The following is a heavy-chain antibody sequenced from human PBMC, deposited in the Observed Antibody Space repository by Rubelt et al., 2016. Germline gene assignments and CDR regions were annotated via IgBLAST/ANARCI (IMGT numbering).Heavy chain of an antibody. Sequence: EVQLLESGGGLVQPGGSLRLSCVAPGFNFDDYCMHWVRQVPGKGLEWVSSFGGSESSRYYADSVKGRFIISRDNSRNMLFLQMNRLMAGETARYCCARVGRIMVWGQGSMVTVSS. CDR2: FGGSESSR. J-gene: IGHJ1*01. CDR3: ARVGRIMV. CDR1: GFNFDDYC. V-gene: IGHV3-23*01. D-gene: IGHD2-15*01.